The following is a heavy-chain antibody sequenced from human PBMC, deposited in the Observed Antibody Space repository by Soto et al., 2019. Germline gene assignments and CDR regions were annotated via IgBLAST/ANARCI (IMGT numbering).Heavy chain of an antibody. D-gene: IGHD6-19*01. J-gene: IGHJ3*02. CDR3: AKDIGAAVAGPKGFDI. Sequence: GGSLRLSCAASGFTFDDYAMHWVRQAPGKGLEWVAGISWNSGSIGYADSVKGRFTISRDNAKNSLYLQMNSLRAEDTALYYCAKDIGAAVAGPKGFDIWGQGTMVTVSS. CDR2: ISWNSGSI. CDR1: GFTFDDYA. V-gene: IGHV3-9*01.